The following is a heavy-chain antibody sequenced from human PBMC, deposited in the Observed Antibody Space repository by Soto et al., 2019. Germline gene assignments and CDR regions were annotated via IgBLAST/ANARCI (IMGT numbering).Heavy chain of an antibody. D-gene: IGHD6-13*01. Sequence: SETLSLTCTVSGGSISSGGYYWSWIRQHPGKGLEWIGYIYYSGSTYYNPSLKSRVTISVDTSKNQFSLKLSSVTAADTAVYYCARGGIAAAGTFFDYWGQGTLVTVSS. CDR2: IYYSGST. CDR1: GGSISSGGYY. J-gene: IGHJ4*02. V-gene: IGHV4-31*03. CDR3: ARGGIAAAGTFFDY.